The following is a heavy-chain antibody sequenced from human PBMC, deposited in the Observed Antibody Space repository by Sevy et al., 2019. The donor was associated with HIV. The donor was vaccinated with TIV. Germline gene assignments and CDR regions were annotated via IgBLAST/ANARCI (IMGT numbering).Heavy chain of an antibody. Sequence: GGSLRLSCAASGFTFDDYTMHWVRQAPGKGLEWVSLISWDGGSTYYADSVKGRFTISRDNSKNSLYLQMNSLRTEDTALYYCAKDTRYCSGGSCYLGVGAFDIWGQGTMVTVSS. D-gene: IGHD2-15*01. V-gene: IGHV3-43*01. CDR2: ISWDGGST. J-gene: IGHJ3*02. CDR1: GFTFDDYT. CDR3: AKDTRYCSGGSCYLGVGAFDI.